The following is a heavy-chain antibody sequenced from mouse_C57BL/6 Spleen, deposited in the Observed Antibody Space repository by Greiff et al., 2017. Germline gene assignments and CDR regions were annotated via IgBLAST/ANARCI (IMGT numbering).Heavy chain of an antibody. V-gene: IGHV1-81*01. D-gene: IGHD4-1*01. J-gene: IGHJ2*01. Sequence: VQGVESGAELARPGASVKLSCKASGYTFTSYGISWVKQRTGQGLEWIGEIYPRSGNTYYNEKFKGKATLTADKSSSTAYMELRSLTSEDAAVYFCARETGTYFDYWGQGTTLTVSS. CDR2: IYPRSGNT. CDR3: ARETGTYFDY. CDR1: GYTFTSYG.